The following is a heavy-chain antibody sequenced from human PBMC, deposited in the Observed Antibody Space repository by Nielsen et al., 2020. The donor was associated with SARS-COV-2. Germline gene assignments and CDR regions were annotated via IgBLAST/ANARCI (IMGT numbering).Heavy chain of an antibody. D-gene: IGHD1-7*01. CDR3: AKEGVNYSFDY. Sequence: GESLKISCAASGFTFDDYAMHWVRQAPGKGLEWVSVISASGGTTDYADSVKGRFTISRDNSKNTLFLQMNSLRAEDTAVYYCAKEGVNYSFDYWGQGTLVIVSS. V-gene: IGHV3-23*01. CDR1: GFTFDDYA. CDR2: ISASGGTT. J-gene: IGHJ4*02.